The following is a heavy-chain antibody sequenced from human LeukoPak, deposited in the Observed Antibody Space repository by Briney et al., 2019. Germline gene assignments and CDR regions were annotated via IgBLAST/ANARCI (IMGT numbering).Heavy chain of an antibody. D-gene: IGHD3-10*01. V-gene: IGHV1-2*02. J-gene: IGHJ4*02. CDR2: INPNSGGT. CDR1: GYTFTGYY. Sequence: EASVKVSCKASGYTFTGYYMHWVRQAPGQGLEWVGWINPNSGGTNYAQKFQGRVTMTRDTSISTAYMELSRLRSDDTAVYYCASDGAYYGSGSYYYYFDYWGQGTLVTVSS. CDR3: ASDGAYYGSGSYYYYFDY.